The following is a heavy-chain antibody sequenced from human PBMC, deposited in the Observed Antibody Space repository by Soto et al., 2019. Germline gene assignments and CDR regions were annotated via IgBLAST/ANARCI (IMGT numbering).Heavy chain of an antibody. CDR3: ARERGYGSGSTSRAYYYYYMDV. CDR2: INHSGST. V-gene: IGHV4-34*01. J-gene: IGHJ6*03. CDR1: GGSFSGYY. D-gene: IGHD3-10*01. Sequence: SETLSLTCAVYGGSFSGYYWSWIRQPPGKGLEWIGEINHSGSTNYNPSLKSRVTISVDTSKNQFSLKLSSVTAADTAVYYCARERGYGSGSTSRAYYYYYMDVWGKGTTVTVSS.